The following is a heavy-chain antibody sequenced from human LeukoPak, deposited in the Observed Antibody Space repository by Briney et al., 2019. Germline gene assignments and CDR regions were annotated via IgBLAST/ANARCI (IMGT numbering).Heavy chain of an antibody. CDR3: ATTRYDAFDI. CDR1: GFTVISNY. Sequence: GGSLRLSCAASGFTVISNYMSWVRQAPGKGLEWVSLIYSGGSIYYADSVRGRFTISRDNSKDTLCLQMNSLRAEDTAVYYCATTRYDAFDIWGQGTMVTVSS. V-gene: IGHV3-53*01. J-gene: IGHJ3*02. CDR2: IYSGGSI. D-gene: IGHD4-17*01.